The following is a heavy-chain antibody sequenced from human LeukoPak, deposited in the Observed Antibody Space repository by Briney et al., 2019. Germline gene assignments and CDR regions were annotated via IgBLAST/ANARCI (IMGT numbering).Heavy chain of an antibody. D-gene: IGHD3-3*01. CDR1: GFTFSNAW. J-gene: IGHJ3*02. V-gene: IGHV3-23*01. CDR3: AKEEFEWYDAFDI. CDR2: ISGSGGST. Sequence: GGSLRLSCAASGFTFSNAWMSWVRQAPGKGLEWVSAISGSGGSTYYADSVKGRFTISRDNSKNTLYLQMNSLRAEDTAVYYCAKEEFEWYDAFDIWGQGTMVTVSS.